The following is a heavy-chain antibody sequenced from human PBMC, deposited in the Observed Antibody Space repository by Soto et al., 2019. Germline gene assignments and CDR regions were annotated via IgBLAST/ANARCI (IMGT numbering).Heavy chain of an antibody. V-gene: IGHV4-59*12. CDR3: ARGEPYYDTSGFEYLDYFDL. D-gene: IGHD3-22*01. CDR1: GGSISTYY. CDR2: VYYDGRT. J-gene: IGHJ4*02. Sequence: SETLSLTCTVSGGSISTYYWSWVRQPPGKGLEWIAYVYYDGRTNFNPSLKSRVAIFVDTSKDQFSLKLRSVTAADTAVYFCARGEPYYDTSGFEYLDYFDLWGRGTQVTVYS.